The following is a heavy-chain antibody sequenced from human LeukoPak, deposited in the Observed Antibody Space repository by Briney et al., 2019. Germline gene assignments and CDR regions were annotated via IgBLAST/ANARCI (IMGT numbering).Heavy chain of an antibody. CDR1: GFTFDSYA. D-gene: IGHD5-12*01. V-gene: IGHV3-30*04. Sequence: GGSLRLSCAASGFTFDSYAVHWVRQAPGKGLEWVAVISYDGSNKYYADSVKGRFTISRDNSKNTLYLQLNSLRPEDTAVYYCARDQLAYSGYDTLFDYWGQGSLVTVSS. CDR2: ISYDGSNK. CDR3: ARDQLAYSGYDTLFDY. J-gene: IGHJ4*02.